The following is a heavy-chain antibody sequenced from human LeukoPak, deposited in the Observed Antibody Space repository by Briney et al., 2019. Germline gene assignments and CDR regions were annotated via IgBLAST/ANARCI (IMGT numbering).Heavy chain of an antibody. D-gene: IGHD3-10*01. Sequence: SETLFLTCAVYGGSFSGYYWSWIRQPPGKGLEWIGEINHSGSTNYNPSLKSRVTISVDTSKNQFSLKLSSVTAADTAVYYCARGRIQWVGSGSYYYYYYGMDVWGQGTTVTVSS. CDR2: INHSGST. V-gene: IGHV4-34*01. J-gene: IGHJ6*02. CDR1: GGSFSGYY. CDR3: ARGRIQWVGSGSYYYYYYGMDV.